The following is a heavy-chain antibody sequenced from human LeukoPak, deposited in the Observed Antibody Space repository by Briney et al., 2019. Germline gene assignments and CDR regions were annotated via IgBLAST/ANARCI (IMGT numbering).Heavy chain of an antibody. CDR1: GFTFTNAW. Sequence: GGSLRLSCAASGFTFTNAWMNWVRQAPGKGLEWVGRIKSKADGETIDYAAPVKGRFTFSRDDSKNMLYLQMNSLKNEDTAVYYCSTLTSRGLSDSWGQGTLVTVSS. CDR2: IKSKADGETI. V-gene: IGHV3-15*07. D-gene: IGHD1-20*01. CDR3: STLTSRGLSDS. J-gene: IGHJ4*02.